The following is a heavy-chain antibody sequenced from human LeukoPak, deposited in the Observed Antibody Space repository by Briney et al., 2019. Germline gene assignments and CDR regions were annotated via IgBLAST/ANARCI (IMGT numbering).Heavy chain of an antibody. Sequence: ASVKVSCKASGYTFTDYYMHWVRQAPGQGLEWMGWVNSISGATDYAQKFQGRVTMTRDTSISTAYMDLSRLRSDDTAVYYCARANRAVAGDYYYWYMDVWGKGTTVTVSS. J-gene: IGHJ6*03. D-gene: IGHD2-15*01. V-gene: IGHV1-2*02. CDR1: GYTFTDYY. CDR3: ARANRAVAGDYYYWYMDV. CDR2: VNSISGAT.